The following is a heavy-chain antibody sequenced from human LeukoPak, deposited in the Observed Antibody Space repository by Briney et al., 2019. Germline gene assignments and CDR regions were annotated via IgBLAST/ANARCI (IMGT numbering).Heavy chain of an antibody. CDR1: GDSIGSGPYY. J-gene: IGHJ4*02. CDR2: IYYTRNT. D-gene: IGHD3-22*01. V-gene: IGHV4-39*01. Sequence: NPSETLSLTCSVSGDSIGSGPYYWSSIRQSPGKGLEWIGTIYYTRNTYYNSSLKSRVTISIDTSKNQFSLKLSSVTAADTAIYYCARRDNSDSSGYFDHWGQGTLVTVSS. CDR3: ARRDNSDSSGYFDH.